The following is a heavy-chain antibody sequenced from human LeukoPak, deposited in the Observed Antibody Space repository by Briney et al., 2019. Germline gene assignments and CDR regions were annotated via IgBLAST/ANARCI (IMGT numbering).Heavy chain of an antibody. Sequence: SETLSLTCTVSGGSISNYYWSWIRQPPGKGLEWIGYIYYSGNTNYNPSLKSRVTISVDTSKNQFSLKLSSVTAADTAVYYCARHTDNCFEPWGQGTVVTVSS. CDR2: IYYSGNT. CDR1: GGSISNYY. CDR3: ARHTDNCFEP. V-gene: IGHV4-59*08. J-gene: IGHJ5*02.